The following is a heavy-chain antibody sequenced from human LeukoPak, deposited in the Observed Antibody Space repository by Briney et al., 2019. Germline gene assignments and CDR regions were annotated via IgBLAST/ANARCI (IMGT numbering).Heavy chain of an antibody. CDR3: AREYCSGGRCQYYFDY. J-gene: IGHJ4*02. CDR2: IRYDGSNK. Sequence: PGGSLRLSCAASGFTFSSYGMHWVRQAPDKGLEWVAFIRYDGSNKYYADSVKGRFTISRDNSKDTLYLQMGSLRAEDMAVYYCAREYCSGGRCQYYFDYWGQGTLVTVSS. V-gene: IGHV3-30*02. CDR1: GFTFSSYG. D-gene: IGHD2-15*01.